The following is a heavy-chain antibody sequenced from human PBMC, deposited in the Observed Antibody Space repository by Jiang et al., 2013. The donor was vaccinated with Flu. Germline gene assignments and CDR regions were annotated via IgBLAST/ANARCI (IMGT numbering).Heavy chain of an antibody. Sequence: SQTLSLTCAISGDSVSGNSVAWNWIRQSPSRGLEWLGRTYYRSKWYNDYALSVKGRITIIPDTSKNQFSLQLNSVTPEDTAVYYCASFRDYYYGMDVWGKGTTV. D-gene: IGHD3-16*02. V-gene: IGHV6-1*01. J-gene: IGHJ6*04. CDR2: TYYRSKWYN. CDR3: ASFRDYYYGMDV. CDR1: GDSVSGNSVA.